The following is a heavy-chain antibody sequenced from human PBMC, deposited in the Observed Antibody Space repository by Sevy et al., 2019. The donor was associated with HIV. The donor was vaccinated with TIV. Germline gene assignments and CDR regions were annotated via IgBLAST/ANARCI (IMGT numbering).Heavy chain of an antibody. CDR3: ASHAGIAAAGRVFDY. CDR2: IRNKDDSYTT. J-gene: IGHJ4*02. CDR1: GFTFSDHY. D-gene: IGHD6-13*01. V-gene: IGHV3-72*01. Sequence: GGSLRLSCAASGFTFSDHYMEWVRQAPGKGLEWVGRIRNKDDSYTTEYAQFVKGRFTVSRDDAKNSLYLLMNSLKTDGKAVYYCASHAGIAAAGRVFDYWGQGTLVTFSS.